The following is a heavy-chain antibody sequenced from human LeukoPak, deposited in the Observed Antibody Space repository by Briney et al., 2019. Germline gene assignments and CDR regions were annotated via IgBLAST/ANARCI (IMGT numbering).Heavy chain of an antibody. Sequence: GGSLRLSCAASGFTFSNYWMHWVRQAPGKGLVLVSRLNTDWTTTSYADSVKGRFTISRDNAKNTLYLLLKSLRAEDTAVYYCARGGLEPTDYWGQGTLVTVSS. CDR2: LNTDWTTT. V-gene: IGHV3-74*01. J-gene: IGHJ4*02. CDR3: ARGGLEPTDY. D-gene: IGHD1-1*01. CDR1: GFTFSNYW.